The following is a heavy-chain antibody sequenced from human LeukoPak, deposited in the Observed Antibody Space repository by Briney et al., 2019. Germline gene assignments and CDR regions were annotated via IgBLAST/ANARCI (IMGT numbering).Heavy chain of an antibody. D-gene: IGHD3-22*01. V-gene: IGHV3-15*01. CDR2: IRSNSDGGTI. J-gene: IGHJ5*02. CDR1: GFTFSSNT. Sequence: GGSLRLSCAASGFTFSSNTMRWVRQAPGKGLEWVGRIRSNSDGGTIDYAAPVKGRFTLSRDDSKTTLYLQMNSLQTEDTAVYYCATDFYDSTWGQGTLVTVSS. CDR3: ATDFYDST.